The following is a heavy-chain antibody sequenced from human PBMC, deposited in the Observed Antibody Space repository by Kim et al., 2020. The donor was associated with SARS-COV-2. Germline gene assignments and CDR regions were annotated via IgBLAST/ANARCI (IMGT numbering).Heavy chain of an antibody. Sequence: GGSLRLSCAASEFTFSSSAMSWVRQAPGKGLEWVSTINNRGDATYYADSLQGRFTISRDNSRNTLFLQMYSLRAEDTAVYFCAKSHSIAVVASGRSNWFDPWGQGTLVTVSS. V-gene: IGHV3-23*01. CDR3: AKSHSIAVVASGRSNWFDP. CDR1: EFTFSSSA. J-gene: IGHJ5*02. CDR2: INNRGDAT. D-gene: IGHD2-2*01.